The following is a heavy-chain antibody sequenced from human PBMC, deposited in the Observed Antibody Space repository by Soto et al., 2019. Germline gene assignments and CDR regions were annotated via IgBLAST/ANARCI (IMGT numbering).Heavy chain of an antibody. V-gene: IGHV4-4*02. J-gene: IGHJ6*03. CDR3: ARYYDFWCGYAYYYYYMHV. CDR1: SGSISSSNW. CDR2: IYHSGST. Sequence: PSETLSLTCAVSSGSISSSNWWSWVRQPPGKGLEWIGEIYHSGSTNYNPSLKSRVTVSVDKSKNQFSLKLSSVTAADTAVYYYARYYDFWCGYAYYYYYMHVWGKGPTVTVSS. D-gene: IGHD3-3*01.